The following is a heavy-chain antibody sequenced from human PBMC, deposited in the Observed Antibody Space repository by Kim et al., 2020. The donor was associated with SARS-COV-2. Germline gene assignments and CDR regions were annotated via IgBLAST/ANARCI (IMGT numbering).Heavy chain of an antibody. CDR2: IKQDGSEK. CDR3: ARDYSGSSVAVVD. Sequence: GGSLRLSCAASGFTFSSYRTSWVRQAPGKGLEWVANIKQDGSEKYYVDSVKGRFTISRDNAKNSLYLQMNSLSAEDTAVYYCARDYSGSSVAVVDWGQGTLVTVSS. CDR1: GFTFSSYR. V-gene: IGHV3-7*01. D-gene: IGHD1-26*01. J-gene: IGHJ4*02.